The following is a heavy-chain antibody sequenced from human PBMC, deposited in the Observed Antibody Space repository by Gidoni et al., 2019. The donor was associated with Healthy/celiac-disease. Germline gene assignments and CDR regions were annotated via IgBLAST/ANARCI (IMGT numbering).Heavy chain of an antibody. Sequence: EVQLVQSGAEVKKPGESLRISCKGSGYSFTSYWISWVRQMPGKGLEWMGRIDPSDSYTNYSPSFQGHVTISADKSISTAYLQWSSLKASDTAMYYCATAENTVTTSYYYYMDVWGKGTTVTVSS. V-gene: IGHV5-10-1*03. CDR1: GYSFTSYW. CDR3: ATAENTVTTSYYYYMDV. D-gene: IGHD4-4*01. J-gene: IGHJ6*03. CDR2: IDPSDSYT.